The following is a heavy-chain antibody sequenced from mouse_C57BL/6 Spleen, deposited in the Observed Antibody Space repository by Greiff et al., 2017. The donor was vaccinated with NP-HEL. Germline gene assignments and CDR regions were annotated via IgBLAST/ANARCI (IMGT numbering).Heavy chain of an antibody. CDR2: ISDGGSYT. CDR1: GFTFSSYA. CDR3: AKLITTVVADPYYFDY. J-gene: IGHJ2*01. D-gene: IGHD1-1*01. V-gene: IGHV5-4*01. Sequence: DVHLVESGGGLVKPGGSLKLSCAASGFTFSSYAMSWVRQTPEKRLEWVATISDGGSYTYYPDNVKGRFTISRDNAKNNLYLQMSHLKSEETAMYYCAKLITTVVADPYYFDYWGQGTTLTVAS.